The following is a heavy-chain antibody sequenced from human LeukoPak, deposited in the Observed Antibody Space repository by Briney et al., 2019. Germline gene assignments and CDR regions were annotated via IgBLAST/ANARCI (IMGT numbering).Heavy chain of an antibody. CDR2: IYYSGST. CDR1: GGSISSYY. V-gene: IGHV4-59*01. CDR3: ARTSIWFGELLGFDY. Sequence: SETLSLTCTVSGGSISSYYWSWIRQPPGKGLEWIGYIYYSGSTNYNPSLKSRVTISVDTSKNQFSLKLSSVTAADTAVYYCARTSIWFGELLGFDYWGQGTLVTVSS. J-gene: IGHJ4*02. D-gene: IGHD3-10*01.